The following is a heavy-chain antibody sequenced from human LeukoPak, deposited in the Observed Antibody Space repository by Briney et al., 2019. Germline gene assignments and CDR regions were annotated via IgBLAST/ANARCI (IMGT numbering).Heavy chain of an antibody. CDR1: GGTFSSYA. D-gene: IGHD6-13*01. V-gene: IGHV1-69*13. CDR2: IIPIFGTA. Sequence: ASVKVSCKASGGTFSSYAISWVRQAPGQGLEWMGGIIPIFGTANYAQEFQGRVTITADESTSTAYMELSSLRSKDTAVYYCAGGRGSSSWYRFWYFDLWGRGTLVTVSS. CDR3: AGGRGSSSWYRFWYFDL. J-gene: IGHJ2*01.